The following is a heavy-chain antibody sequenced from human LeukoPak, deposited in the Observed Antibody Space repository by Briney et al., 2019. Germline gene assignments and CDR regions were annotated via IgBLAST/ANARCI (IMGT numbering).Heavy chain of an antibody. V-gene: IGHV4-39*07. Sequence: PSETLSLTCTVSGGSISSSSYYWGWIRQPPGKGLEWIGSIYYSGSTYYNPSLKSRVTISVDTSKNQFSLKLSSVTAADTAVYYCARLGTATGMFQFDYWGQGALVTVSS. D-gene: IGHD6-13*01. CDR2: IYYSGST. CDR1: GGSISSSSYY. J-gene: IGHJ4*02. CDR3: ARLGTATGMFQFDY.